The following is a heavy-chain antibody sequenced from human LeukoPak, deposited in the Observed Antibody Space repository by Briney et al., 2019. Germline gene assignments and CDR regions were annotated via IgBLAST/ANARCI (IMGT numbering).Heavy chain of an antibody. J-gene: IGHJ5*02. Sequence: PGGSLRLSCAASGFTLSSYEMNWVRQPPGKGLLWVSRINTDGSTTNYADSVKGRFTISRDNAKNMVYLQMNSLRGEDTAVYYCARENFDPWGQGTQVTVSS. V-gene: IGHV3-74*01. CDR1: GFTLSSYE. CDR2: INTDGSTT. CDR3: ARENFDP.